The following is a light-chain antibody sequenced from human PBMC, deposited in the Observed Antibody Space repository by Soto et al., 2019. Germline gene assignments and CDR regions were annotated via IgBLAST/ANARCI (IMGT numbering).Light chain of an antibody. Sequence: ELVLTQSPGTLSLSPGERATLSCRASQSVSSSYLAWYQQKPGQAPRLLIYGASSRATGIPDRFSGSGSGADFTLTISRLEPEDCAVYYCQQYGDSRTFGQGTKVEIK. V-gene: IGKV3-20*01. CDR2: GAS. J-gene: IGKJ1*01. CDR1: QSVSSSY. CDR3: QQYGDSRT.